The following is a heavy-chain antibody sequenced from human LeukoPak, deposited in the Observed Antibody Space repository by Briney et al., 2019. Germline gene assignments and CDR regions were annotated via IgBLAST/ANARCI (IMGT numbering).Heavy chain of an antibody. CDR3: ARSGSWYSGASDI. Sequence: ASVKVSCKASGYTFTGYYMHWVRQAPGQGLEWMGRINPNSGGTNYAQKFQGRVTMTRDTSISTAYMELSRLRSDDTAVYYCARSGSWYSGASDIWGQGTMVTVSS. V-gene: IGHV1-2*06. J-gene: IGHJ3*02. D-gene: IGHD1-26*01. CDR1: GYTFTGYY. CDR2: INPNSGGT.